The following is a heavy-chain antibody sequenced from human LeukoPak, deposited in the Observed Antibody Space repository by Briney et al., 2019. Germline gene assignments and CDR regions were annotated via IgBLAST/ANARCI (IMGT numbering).Heavy chain of an antibody. D-gene: IGHD3-10*01. CDR2: IKLDVSET. CDR1: GFPFSNYW. CDR3: ARKGNAFDF. V-gene: IGHV3-7*01. J-gene: IGHJ3*01. Sequence: GGSLRLSFAASGFPFSNYWMTWVRPAPGKGLEGVANIKLDVSETYYVESVRGRFTISRDNTKNSLYPQMDSLRAEDTGVYYCARKGNAFDFWGQGTMVTVSS.